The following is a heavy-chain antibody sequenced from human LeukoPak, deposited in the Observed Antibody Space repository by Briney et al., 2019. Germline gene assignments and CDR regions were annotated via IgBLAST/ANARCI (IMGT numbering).Heavy chain of an antibody. V-gene: IGHV3-66*01. CDR3: AREGGSGSYSFYYGMDV. CDR1: GFTVSSNY. J-gene: IGHJ6*02. Sequence: GGSLRLSCAASGFTVSSNYMSWVRQAPGRGLEWVSVIYSGGSTYYADSVKGRFTISRDNSKNTLYLQVNSLRAEDTGVYYCAREGGSGSYSFYYGMDVWGQGTTVTVSS. CDR2: IYSGGST. D-gene: IGHD3-10*01.